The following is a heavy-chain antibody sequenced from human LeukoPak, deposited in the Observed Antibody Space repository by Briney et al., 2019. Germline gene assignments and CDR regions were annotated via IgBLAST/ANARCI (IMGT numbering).Heavy chain of an antibody. Sequence: GGSLRLSCAASGFTFGNYWMNWVRQAPGKGLEWVANIRQDGYQHYVESVKGRFTISRDNAKNSLFLQMNSLRADDTAVYYCARDWSATTGLDVWGQGTLVPVS. CDR2: IRQDGYQ. D-gene: IGHD1-26*01. CDR1: GFTFGNYW. CDR3: ARDWSATTGLDV. J-gene: IGHJ4*02. V-gene: IGHV3-7*01.